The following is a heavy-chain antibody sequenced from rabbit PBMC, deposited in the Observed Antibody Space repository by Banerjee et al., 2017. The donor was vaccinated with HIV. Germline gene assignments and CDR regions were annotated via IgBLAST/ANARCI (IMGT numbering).Heavy chain of an antibody. CDR1: GFSFSSDYY. CDR3: ARDPVLAGTL. CDR2: IYTNSGSWI. J-gene: IGHJ4*01. V-gene: IGHV1S40*01. D-gene: IGHD4-1*01. Sequence: QSLEESGGDLVKPGASLTLTCTASGFSFSSDYYMCWVRQAPGKGLEFAACIYTNSGSWIYYASWAKGRFTISRTSSTTVTLQMTSLTAADTATYFCARDPVLAGTLWGPGTLVTVS.